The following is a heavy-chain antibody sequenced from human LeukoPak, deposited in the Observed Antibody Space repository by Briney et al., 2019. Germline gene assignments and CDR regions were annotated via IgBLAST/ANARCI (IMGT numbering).Heavy chain of an antibody. V-gene: IGHV3-23*01. Sequence: GGSLRLSCAASGFTFSTYAVSWVRQAPGKGLEWVSAISGSGGSTYYADFVKGRFTISRDNSKNTVYLQMNSLRAVDTAVYYCAKPAYYDSNGYYSPFDYWGQGTLVTVSS. CDR1: GFTFSTYA. J-gene: IGHJ4*02. CDR2: ISGSGGST. D-gene: IGHD3-22*01. CDR3: AKPAYYDSNGYYSPFDY.